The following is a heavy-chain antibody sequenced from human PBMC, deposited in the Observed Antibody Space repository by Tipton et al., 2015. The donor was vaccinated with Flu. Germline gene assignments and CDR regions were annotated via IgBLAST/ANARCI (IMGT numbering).Heavy chain of an antibody. CDR2: IYPSGTT. CDR3: ARLSYYDVDLKNFYFDY. J-gene: IGHJ4*02. V-gene: IGHV4-39*01. Sequence: LRLSCTVSSGAIRSTNYFCAWIRQPPGKRLELIGSIYPSGTTYYNPSLKSRVTISVDTSKSQFSLMLRSVTAADTAVYYCARLSYYDVDLKNFYFDYWGQGALVTVSS. D-gene: IGHD3-10*02. CDR1: SGAIRSTNYF.